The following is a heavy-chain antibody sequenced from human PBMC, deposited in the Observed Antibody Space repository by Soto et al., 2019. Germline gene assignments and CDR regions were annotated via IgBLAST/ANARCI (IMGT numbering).Heavy chain of an antibody. Sequence: SETLSLTCTVSGGSISSSSYYWGWIRQPPGKGLEWIGSIYYSGSTYYNPSLKSRVTISVDTSKNQFSLKLSSVTAADTAVYYCARRLDYYYGMDVWGQGTTVTVSS. J-gene: IGHJ6*02. V-gene: IGHV4-39*01. CDR3: ARRLDYYYGMDV. CDR2: IYYSGST. CDR1: GGSISSSSYY.